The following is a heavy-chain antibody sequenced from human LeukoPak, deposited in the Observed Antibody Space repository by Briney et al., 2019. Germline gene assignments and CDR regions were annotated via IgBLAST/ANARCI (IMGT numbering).Heavy chain of an antibody. CDR3: AREAQHYGSGSYLDY. J-gene: IGHJ4*02. V-gene: IGHV4-38-2*02. D-gene: IGHD3-10*01. CDR2: IYHSGST. Sequence: SETLSLTCTVSGYSISSGYYWGWIRQPPGKGLEWIGSIYHSGSTYYNPSLKSRVTISVDTSKNQFSLKLSSVTAADTAVYYCAREAQHYGSGSYLDYWGQGTLVTVSS. CDR1: GYSISSGYY.